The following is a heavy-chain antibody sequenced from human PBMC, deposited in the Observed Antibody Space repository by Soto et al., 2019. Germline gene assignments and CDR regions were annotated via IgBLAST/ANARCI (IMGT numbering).Heavy chain of an antibody. CDR2: ISGSGGST. D-gene: IGHD2-15*01. CDR3: ARRVVVVAATRLGYFDY. J-gene: IGHJ4*02. CDR1: GFTFSSYA. Sequence: GGSLRLSCAASGFTFSSYAMSWVRQAPGKGLEWVSAISGSGGSTYYADSVKGRFTISRDNSKNTLYLQMNSLRAEDTAVYYCARRVVVVAATRLGYFDYWGQGTLVTVSS. V-gene: IGHV3-23*01.